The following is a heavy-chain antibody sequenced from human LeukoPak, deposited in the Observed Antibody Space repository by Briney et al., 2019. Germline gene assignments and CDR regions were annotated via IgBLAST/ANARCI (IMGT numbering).Heavy chain of an antibody. J-gene: IGHJ4*02. V-gene: IGHV3-64*01. CDR3: VRVSGSYGY. D-gene: IGHD1-26*01. Sequence: GGSLRLSCAASGFTFSSYAMHWVRQAPGKGLEYASAISSNGGSTFYANSVKGRFTISRDTSKNTLYLQMGSLRADDMAVYYCVRVSGSYGYWGQGTLVTVSS. CDR2: ISSNGGST. CDR1: GFTFSSYA.